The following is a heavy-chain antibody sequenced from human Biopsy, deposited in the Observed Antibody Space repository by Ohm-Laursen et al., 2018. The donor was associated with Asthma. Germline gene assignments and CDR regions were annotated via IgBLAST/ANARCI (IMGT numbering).Heavy chain of an antibody. V-gene: IGHV3-53*01. J-gene: IGHJ4*02. CDR2: IYSGGTS. D-gene: IGHD6-19*01. CDR1: GFAVSRDY. CDR3: ARGDSSGWSHYYFDY. Sequence: SLRLSCAASGFAVSRDYMFWVRQAPGKGLEWVSVIYSGGTSHTADSARGRFTISRDYSKNTLYLQMHSLRAEDTAVYYCARGDSSGWSHYYFDYWGQGTLVTVSS.